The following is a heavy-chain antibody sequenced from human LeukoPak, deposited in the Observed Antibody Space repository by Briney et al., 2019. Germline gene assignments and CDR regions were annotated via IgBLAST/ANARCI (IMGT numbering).Heavy chain of an antibody. J-gene: IGHJ4*02. V-gene: IGHV3-11*01. CDR1: GFTFSDYY. CDR3: ARLALWFGESNYFDY. CDR2: ISSSGSTI. Sequence: GGSLRLSCAASGFTFSDYYMSWIRQAPGKGLEWVSYISSSGSTIYYADSVKGRFTISRDNAKNSPYLQMNSLRAEDTAVYYCARLALWFGESNYFDYWGQGTLVTVSS. D-gene: IGHD3-10*01.